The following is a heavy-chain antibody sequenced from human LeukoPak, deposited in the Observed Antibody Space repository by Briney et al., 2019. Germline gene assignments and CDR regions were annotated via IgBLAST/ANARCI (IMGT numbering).Heavy chain of an antibody. V-gene: IGHV3-23*01. Sequence: GGSLRLSCAASGFTFSSYAMSWVRQAPGKGLEWVSAISGSGGSTYYADSVKGRFTISRDNPKNTLYLQMNSLRAEDTAVYYCAKDHSSGWYEDYYFDYWGQGTLVTVSS. CDR1: GFTFSSYA. CDR3: AKDHSSGWYEDYYFDY. J-gene: IGHJ4*02. D-gene: IGHD6-19*01. CDR2: ISGSGGST.